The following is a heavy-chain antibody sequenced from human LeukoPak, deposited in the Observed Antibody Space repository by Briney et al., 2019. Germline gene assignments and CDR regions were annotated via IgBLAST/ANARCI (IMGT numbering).Heavy chain of an antibody. CDR2: MKSTGSGGTS. V-gene: IGHV3-15*05. J-gene: IGHJ4*02. CDR1: GFTFSDAW. Sequence: PGGSLRLSCAASGFTFSDAWMSWVRQAPGKGLEWVGRMKSTGSGGTSDYAAPVKGRFTISRDNAKNSLYLQMSSLRAEDTALYLCAGGDRNGWYFYYWGQGTLVTVSS. D-gene: IGHD6-19*01. CDR3: AGGDRNGWYFYY.